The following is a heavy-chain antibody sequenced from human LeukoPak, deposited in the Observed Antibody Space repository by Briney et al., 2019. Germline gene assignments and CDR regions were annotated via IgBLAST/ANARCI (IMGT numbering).Heavy chain of an antibody. D-gene: IGHD5-12*01. J-gene: IGHJ5*02. CDR3: ARLMVATGYNWFDP. Sequence: HGESLKISCQGSGYRFTSYWIGWGRQLPGKGLEWMGIIYPGDSDTRYSPSFQGQVTISADKSISTAYLQWSSLKASDTAMYYCARLMVATGYNWFDPWGQGTLVTVSS. CDR1: GYRFTSYW. CDR2: IYPGDSDT. V-gene: IGHV5-51*01.